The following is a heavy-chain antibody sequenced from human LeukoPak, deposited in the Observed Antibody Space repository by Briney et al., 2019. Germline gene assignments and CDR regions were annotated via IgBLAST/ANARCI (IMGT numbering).Heavy chain of an antibody. CDR3: ARATSEPWFGEFD. CDR2: INPNSGGT. D-gene: IGHD3-10*01. V-gene: IGHV1-2*02. Sequence: ASVKVSCKASGYTFTGYYMHWVRQAPGQGLEWMGWINPNSGGTNYAQKFQGRVTMTRDTSISTAYMELSRLRSDDTAVYYCARATSEPWFGEFDWGQGTLVTVSS. CDR1: GYTFTGYY. J-gene: IGHJ4*02.